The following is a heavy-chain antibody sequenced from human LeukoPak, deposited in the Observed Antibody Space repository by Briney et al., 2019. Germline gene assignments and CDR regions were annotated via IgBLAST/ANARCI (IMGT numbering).Heavy chain of an antibody. CDR3: AKAGDSSRWYGGRSYFDY. J-gene: IGHJ4*02. V-gene: IGHV3-23*01. CDR1: GFTFSSYA. Sequence: GGSLRLSCAASGFTFSSYAMSWVRQAPGKGLEWVSAISGSGGSTYYADSVKGRFTISRDNSKNTLYLQMNSLRAEDTAVYYCAKAGDSSRWYGGRSYFDYWGQGTLVTVSS. D-gene: IGHD6-19*01. CDR2: ISGSGGST.